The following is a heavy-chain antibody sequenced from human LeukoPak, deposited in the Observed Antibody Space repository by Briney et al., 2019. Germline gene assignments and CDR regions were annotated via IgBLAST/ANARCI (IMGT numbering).Heavy chain of an antibody. J-gene: IGHJ4*02. CDR2: IYYSGTT. Sequence: SETLSLTCTVSGGSISSSSYYWGWIRQPPGKGLEWIGNIYYSGTTYYTASLKSRVTISIDTSKNQFSLKLTSVTAADTAVYYCARDPSGWGYWYDSSGSIFDYWGQGTLVTVSS. CDR3: ARDPSGWGYWYDSSGSIFDY. V-gene: IGHV4-39*07. D-gene: IGHD3-22*01. CDR1: GGSISSSSYY.